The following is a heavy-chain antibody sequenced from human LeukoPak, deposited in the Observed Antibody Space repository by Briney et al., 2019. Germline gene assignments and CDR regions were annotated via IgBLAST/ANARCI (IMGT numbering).Heavy chain of an antibody. CDR2: LNSSGGST. D-gene: IGHD1-26*01. CDR1: GYTFTSYY. J-gene: IGHJ4*02. Sequence: ASVKVSCKASGYTFTSYYIHWVRQAPGQGLEWMGILNSSGGSTTYAQKFQGRITMTRDASTSTVYMELRSLRSEDTAVYYCARDRWELPYYFDYWGQGTLVTVSS. CDR3: ARDRWELPYYFDY. V-gene: IGHV1-46*01.